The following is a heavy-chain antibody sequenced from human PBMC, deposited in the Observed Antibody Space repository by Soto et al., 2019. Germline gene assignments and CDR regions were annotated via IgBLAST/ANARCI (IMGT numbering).Heavy chain of an antibody. CDR3: ARARSTHAFDF. CDR1: GGSISSGGYY. CDR2: IFYTGST. D-gene: IGHD1-26*01. V-gene: IGHV4-31*03. Sequence: PSETLSLTCTVSGGSISSGGYYWSWIRQHPGKGLEWIGHIFYTGSTFYNPSLKSRVTISVDASKNQFSLKLSSVTAADTAVFFCARARSTHAFDFWGQGTKVTVSS. J-gene: IGHJ3*01.